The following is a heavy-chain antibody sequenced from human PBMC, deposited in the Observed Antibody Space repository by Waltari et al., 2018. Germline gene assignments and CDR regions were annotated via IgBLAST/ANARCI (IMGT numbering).Heavy chain of an antibody. CDR3: ARDRATTYYYYGMDV. CDR2: IYSGGST. CDR1: GFPVSSHS. J-gene: IGHJ6*02. Sequence: EVQLVESGGGLIQPGGSLRLSCPASGFPVSSHSIRWVRQAPGKGLEWVSVIYSGGSTYYADSVKGRCTIARDNSKNTLYLQMNSLRAEDTAVYYCARDRATTYYYYGMDVWGQGTTVTVSS. V-gene: IGHV3-53*01.